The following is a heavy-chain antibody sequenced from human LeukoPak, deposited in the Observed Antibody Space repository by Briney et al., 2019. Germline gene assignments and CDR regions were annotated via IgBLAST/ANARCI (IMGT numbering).Heavy chain of an antibody. CDR1: GGSISSYY. CDR2: IYYSGST. V-gene: IGHV4-59*01. CDR3: ARRQYSSSWYFDY. D-gene: IGHD6-13*01. J-gene: IGHJ4*02. Sequence: PSETLSLTCTVSGGSISSYYWSWIRQPPGKGLEWIGYIYYSGSTHYNPSLKSRVTVSVDTSKNQFSLKLSSVTAADTAVYYCARRQYSSSWYFDYWGQGTLVTVSS.